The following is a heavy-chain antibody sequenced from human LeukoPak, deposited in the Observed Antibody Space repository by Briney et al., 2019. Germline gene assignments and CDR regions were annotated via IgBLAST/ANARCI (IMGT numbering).Heavy chain of an antibody. J-gene: IGHJ6*02. D-gene: IGHD5-12*01. Sequence: PSETLSLTCAVSGGSISSGGYSWSWIRQPPGKGLEWIGYIYHSGSTYYNPSLKSRVTISVDRSKNQFSLKLSSVTAADPAVYYCARTHIAFYGMDVWGQGTTVTVSS. CDR3: ARTHIAFYGMDV. CDR2: IYHSGST. V-gene: IGHV4-30-2*01. CDR1: GGSISSGGYS.